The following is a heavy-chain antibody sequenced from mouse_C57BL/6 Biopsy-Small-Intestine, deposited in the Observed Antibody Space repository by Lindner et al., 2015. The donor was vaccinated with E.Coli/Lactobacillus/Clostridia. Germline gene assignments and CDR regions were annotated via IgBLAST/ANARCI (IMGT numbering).Heavy chain of an antibody. Sequence: SVKVSCKASGYPFTDYYMHWVRQAPGQGLEWMGWITPKSGSTKFAQKFQGRVTMTRDTSITSGYMEINSLTSDDTAVYYCARSPGPYYCDYWGPGTLITVSS. V-gene: IGHV1-64*01. CDR1: GYPFTDYY. CDR2: ITPKSGST. J-gene: IGHJ2*01. CDR3: ARSPGPYYCDY.